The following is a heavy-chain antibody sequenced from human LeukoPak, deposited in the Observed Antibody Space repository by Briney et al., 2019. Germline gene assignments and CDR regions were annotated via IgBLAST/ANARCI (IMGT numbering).Heavy chain of an antibody. J-gene: IGHJ4*02. D-gene: IGHD6-19*01. V-gene: IGHV1-8*01. CDR2: MNPNSGNT. Sequence: WASVKVSCKASGYTFTSYDINWVRQATGQGLEWMGWMNPNSGNTDYAQKFQGRVTMTRNTSISTAYMELNSLRAEDTAVYYCASSSAYSSGWYTSVLRGGSGNRLPADYYWGQGTLVTVSS. CDR3: ASSSAYSSGWYTSVLRGGSGNRLPADYY. CDR1: GYTFTSYD.